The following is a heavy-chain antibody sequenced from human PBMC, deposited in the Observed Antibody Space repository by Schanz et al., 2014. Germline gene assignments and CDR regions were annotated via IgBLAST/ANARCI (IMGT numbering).Heavy chain of an antibody. D-gene: IGHD3-10*01. CDR1: GFVFSNYA. CDR2: ISGSGGGT. J-gene: IGHJ6*02. V-gene: IGHV3-23*04. Sequence: EVQLVESGGGLVQPGGSLRLSCAASGFVFSNYAMTWVRQAPGKGLEWVSGISGSGGGTFYADSVKGRFTISRHSFKNTLYLQLNSLRAEDTAVYYCARSPNRGISHYYYYGMDVWGQGTTVTVS. CDR3: ARSPNRGISHYYYYGMDV.